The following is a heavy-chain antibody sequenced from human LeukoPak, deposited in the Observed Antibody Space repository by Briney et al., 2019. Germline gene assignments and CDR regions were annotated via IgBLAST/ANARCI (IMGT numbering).Heavy chain of an antibody. Sequence: ASVKVSCKASGYTFTSYYMHWVRQAPGQGLEWMGIINPSGGSTSYAQKFQGRVTMTRDTSTSTVYMELSSLRSEDTAVYYCARDWAREDTAMVTRAFDIWGQGTMVTVFS. D-gene: IGHD5-18*01. V-gene: IGHV1-46*01. J-gene: IGHJ3*02. CDR1: GYTFTSYY. CDR3: ARDWAREDTAMVTRAFDI. CDR2: INPSGGST.